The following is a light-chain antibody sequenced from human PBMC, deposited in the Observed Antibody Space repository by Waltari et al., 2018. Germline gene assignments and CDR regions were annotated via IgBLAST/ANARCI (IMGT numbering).Light chain of an antibody. J-gene: IGKJ2*01. CDR2: AAS. Sequence: DIQRTQSPSFWLAYLGENVTCTWRASQGIGRSLAWYQQAPGQAPNLLICAASTIPSQFPLRFTGGGARTEFTLRISDLPTEDIEPYYCQPANTFPYPFCQGTKFEIQ. CDR3: QPANTFPYP. V-gene: IGKV1-12*01. CDR1: QGIGRS.